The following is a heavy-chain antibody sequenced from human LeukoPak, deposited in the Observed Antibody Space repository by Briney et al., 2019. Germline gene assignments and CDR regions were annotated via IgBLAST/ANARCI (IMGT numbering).Heavy chain of an antibody. J-gene: IGHJ4*02. Sequence: GRSLRLSCAASGFTFSSYAMHWVRQAPGKGLEWVAVISYDGSNKYYADSVKGRFTISRDNSKNSLYLQMNSLRAEDTALYHCARGHLAAGTFDYWGQGTLVTVSS. CDR1: GFTFSSYA. CDR3: ARGHLAAGTFDY. V-gene: IGHV3-30-3*01. CDR2: ISYDGSNK. D-gene: IGHD3-10*01.